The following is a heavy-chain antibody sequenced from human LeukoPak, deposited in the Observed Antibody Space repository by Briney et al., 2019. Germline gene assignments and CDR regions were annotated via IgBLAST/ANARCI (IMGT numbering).Heavy chain of an antibody. D-gene: IGHD3-10*01. CDR1: GGSISSYY. Sequence: SETLSLTCSVSGGSISSYYWSWIRQPAGKGLEWIGRIYTSGSTNYNPSLKSRVTMSVDTSKNQFSLKLSSVTAADTAVYYCARRTTYYYGSGSYSDPLYFDYWGQGTLVTVSS. V-gene: IGHV4-4*07. CDR3: ARRTTYYYGSGSYSDPLYFDY. CDR2: IYTSGST. J-gene: IGHJ4*02.